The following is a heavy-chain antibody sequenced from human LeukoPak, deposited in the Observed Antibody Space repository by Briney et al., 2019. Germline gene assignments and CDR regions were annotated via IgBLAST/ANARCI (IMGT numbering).Heavy chain of an antibody. D-gene: IGHD3-22*01. Sequence: GGSLRLSCAASGFTFDDYAMHWVRQAPGKGLEWVSGISWNSGSIGYADSVKARFTISRDNAKNSLYLQMNSLRAEDTALYYCAKDRGAYDSSGYSYWGQGTLVTVSS. CDR3: AKDRGAYDSSGYSY. CDR2: ISWNSGSI. J-gene: IGHJ4*02. V-gene: IGHV3-9*01. CDR1: GFTFDDYA.